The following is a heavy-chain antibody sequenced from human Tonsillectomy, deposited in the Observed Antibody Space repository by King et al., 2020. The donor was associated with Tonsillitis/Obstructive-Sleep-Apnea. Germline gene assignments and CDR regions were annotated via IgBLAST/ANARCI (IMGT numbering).Heavy chain of an antibody. CDR2: ISSNGGST. V-gene: IGHV3-64*01. CDR3: ARVADLWSGTSLRYYYYMDV. D-gene: IGHD3-3*01. Sequence: VQLVESGGGLVQPGGSLRLSCAASGFTFSSYAMHWVRQAPGKGLEYVSGISSNGGSTNYANSVKGRFIISRDNSKNTLYLQMGSLRAEDMAVYYCARVADLWSGTSLRYYYYMDVWGKGPTVTVSS. J-gene: IGHJ6*03. CDR1: GFTFSSYA.